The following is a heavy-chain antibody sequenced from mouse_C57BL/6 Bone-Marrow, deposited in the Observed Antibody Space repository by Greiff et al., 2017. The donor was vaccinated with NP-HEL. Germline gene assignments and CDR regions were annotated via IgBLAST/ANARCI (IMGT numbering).Heavy chain of an antibody. V-gene: IGHV7-3*01. Sequence: EVQLQESGGGLVQPGGSLSLSCAASGFTFTDYYMSWVRQPPGKALEWLGFIRNKANGYTTAYSASVKGRFTISRDNSQSILYLQMNALRAEDSATYYCARYRTVWACMDYWGQGTSVTVSS. CDR1: GFTFTDYY. CDR2: IRNKANGYTT. CDR3: ARYRTVWACMDY. J-gene: IGHJ4*01. D-gene: IGHD4-1*01.